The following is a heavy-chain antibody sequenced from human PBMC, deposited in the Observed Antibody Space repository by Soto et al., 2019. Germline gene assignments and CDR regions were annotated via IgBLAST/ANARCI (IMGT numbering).Heavy chain of an antibody. CDR3: ATAKYSSGPLDGLDV. Sequence: QVPLVQSGAEVKKPGASVKVSCKASEYTFTTYDINWVRQAAGQGLEWMGWMNPNSGNTGYAQKFQGRISMTRDTSISTAYMNLSSLRSDDTAVYYCATAKYSSGPLDGLDVWGQGTTVTVSS. CDR2: MNPNSGNT. V-gene: IGHV1-8*01. D-gene: IGHD6-19*01. CDR1: EYTFTTYD. J-gene: IGHJ6*02.